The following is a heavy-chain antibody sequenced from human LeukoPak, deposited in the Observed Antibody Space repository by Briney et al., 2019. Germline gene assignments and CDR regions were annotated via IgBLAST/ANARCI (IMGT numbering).Heavy chain of an antibody. V-gene: IGHV1-18*01. D-gene: IGHD2-15*01. CDR2: ISAYNGNT. CDR1: GYTFTSYG. Sequence: GASVKVSCKASGYTFTSYGISWVRQAPGQGLEWMGWISAYNGNTNYAQKLQGRVTMTTDTSTSTAYMELRSLRSDDTAVYYCARDGAPYCSGGSCSGRGGQGTLVTVSS. J-gene: IGHJ4*02. CDR3: ARDGAPYCSGGSCSGR.